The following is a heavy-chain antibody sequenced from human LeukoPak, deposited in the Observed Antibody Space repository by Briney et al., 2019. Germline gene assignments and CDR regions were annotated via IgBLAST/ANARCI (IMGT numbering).Heavy chain of an antibody. Sequence: ASVKVSCKASGYTFTAYYMHSVRQAPGQGLEWMGWINPNTGATSYAQKFQDRVTMTRDTSISTAYLEFNRLRSDDTAVYYCARALLTTLVKTSGGDIWGQGTMVTVSS. V-gene: IGHV1-2*02. J-gene: IGHJ3*02. CDR1: GYTFTAYY. CDR3: ARALLTTLVKTSGGDI. D-gene: IGHD3-10*01. CDR2: INPNTGAT.